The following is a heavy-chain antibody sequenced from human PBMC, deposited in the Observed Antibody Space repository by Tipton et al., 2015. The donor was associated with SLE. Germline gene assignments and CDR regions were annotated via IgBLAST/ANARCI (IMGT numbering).Heavy chain of an antibody. J-gene: IGHJ4*02. CDR2: IYYSGST. V-gene: IGHV4-61*01. CDR1: GGSVSSGSYY. CDR3: ARGMGVRGVIFDY. D-gene: IGHD3-10*01. Sequence: TLSLTCAVSGGSVSSGSYYWSWIRQPPGKGLEWIGYIYYSGSTNYNPSLKSRVTISVDTSKNQFSLKLSSVTAADTAVYYCARGMGVRGVIFDYWGQGTLVTVSS.